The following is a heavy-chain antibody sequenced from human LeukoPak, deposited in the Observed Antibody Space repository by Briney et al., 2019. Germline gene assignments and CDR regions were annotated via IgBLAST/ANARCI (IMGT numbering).Heavy chain of an antibody. J-gene: IGHJ3*02. V-gene: IGHV1-69*01. CDR2: IIPIFGTA. D-gene: IGHD6-13*01. CDR3: ARDSSSGDAFDN. CDR1: GGTFSSYA. Sequence: AAVKVSCKASGGTFSSYAISWVRQAPGQGREWMGVIIPIFGTANYAQKFQGRVTITPDESTSTAYMELSSLRSEDTAVYYCARDSSSGDAFDNWGQGTMVTVSS.